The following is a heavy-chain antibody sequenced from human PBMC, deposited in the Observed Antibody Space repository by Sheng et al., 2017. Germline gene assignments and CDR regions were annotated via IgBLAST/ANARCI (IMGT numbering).Heavy chain of an antibody. CDR2: ISGSGSST. V-gene: IGHV3-23*01. CDR1: GFTFSSYA. CDR3: AKDILREHYYYGMDV. Sequence: EVQLLESGGGLVQPGGSLRLSCAASGFTFSSYAMNWVRQSPRKGLEWVSTISGSGSSTYYADSVKGRFTISRDNSKNTLYLQMNTLRAEDTAVYYCAKDILREHYYYGMDVVGPSDHGHRLL. J-gene: IGHJ6*02.